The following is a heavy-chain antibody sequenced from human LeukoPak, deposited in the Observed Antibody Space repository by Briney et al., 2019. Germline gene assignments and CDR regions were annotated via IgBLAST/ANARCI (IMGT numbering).Heavy chain of an antibody. CDR2: INPNSGGT. CDR1: GYTFTGYY. J-gene: IGHJ4*02. CDR3: ARGIVGATYYFDY. D-gene: IGHD1-26*01. V-gene: IGHV1-2*02. Sequence: ASVKVSCKASGYTFTGYYMDWVRQAPGQGLEWMGWINPNSGGTNYAQKFQGRVTMTRDTSISTAYMELSRLRSDDTAVYYCARGIVGATYYFDYWGQGTLVTVSS.